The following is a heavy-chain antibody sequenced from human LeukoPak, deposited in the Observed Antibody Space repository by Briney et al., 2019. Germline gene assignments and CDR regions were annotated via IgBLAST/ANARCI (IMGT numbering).Heavy chain of an antibody. J-gene: IGHJ5*01. CDR3: AKHRYDILTGSPDS. CDR2: MSFDGSQK. CDR1: GFTFSSYG. V-gene: IGHV3-30*18. Sequence: GGSLRLSCAASGFTFSSYGMHWVRQAPGKGLEWVAVMSFDGSQKYYADSVKGRFTISRENSKNTLYLQMNSLRAEDTAVYYCAKHRYDILTGSPDSWGQGTLVTVSS. D-gene: IGHD3-9*01.